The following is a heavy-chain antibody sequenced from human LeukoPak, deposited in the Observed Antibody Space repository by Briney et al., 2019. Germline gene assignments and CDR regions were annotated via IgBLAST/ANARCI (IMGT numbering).Heavy chain of an antibody. CDR2: IRGSGDGT. CDR1: GFSFPNYA. J-gene: IGHJ4*02. Sequence: PGGSLRLSCVASGFSFPNYAMTWVRQAPGERLEWVSAIRGSGDGTSYADSLKGRFTISRDKSKNTLYLQMNSLRAEDTAVYYCARDDAVDGGYLDYWGQGALVTVSS. CDR3: ARDDAVDGGYLDY. V-gene: IGHV3-23*01. D-gene: IGHD6-19*01.